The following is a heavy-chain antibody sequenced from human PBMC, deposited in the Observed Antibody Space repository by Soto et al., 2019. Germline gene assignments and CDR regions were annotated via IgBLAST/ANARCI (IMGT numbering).Heavy chain of an antibody. V-gene: IGHV3-9*01. J-gene: IGHJ6*02. Sequence: GGSLRLSCAASGFNFNDYGMHWVRQAPGKGLEWVSSISWNSVSIGYADSVKGRFTISRDNAKNSLYLQMNTLRAEDTALYYCAKDMENGYNPYYYYGMDVGGQGTTVTVSS. CDR3: AKDMENGYNPYYYYGMDV. CDR1: GFNFNDYG. D-gene: IGHD3-10*01. CDR2: ISWNSVSI.